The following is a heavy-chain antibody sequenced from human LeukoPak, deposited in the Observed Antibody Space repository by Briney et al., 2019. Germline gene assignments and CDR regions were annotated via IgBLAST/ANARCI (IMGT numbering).Heavy chain of an antibody. V-gene: IGHV1-46*01. CDR2: INPSGGST. CDR1: GYTFTSYY. Sequence: ASVKVSCKASGYTFTSYYMHWVRQAPGQGLEWMGIINPSGGSTSYAQKFQGRVTMTRDTSTSTVYMELSSLRSEDTAVYYCARGPECTSCSSAGNYGMDVWGQGTTVTVSS. CDR3: ARGPECTSCSSAGNYGMDV. J-gene: IGHJ6*02. D-gene: IGHD2-2*01.